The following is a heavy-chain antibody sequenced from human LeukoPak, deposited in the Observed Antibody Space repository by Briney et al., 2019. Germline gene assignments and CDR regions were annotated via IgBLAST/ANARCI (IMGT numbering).Heavy chain of an antibody. CDR2: IFGSGGSQ. J-gene: IGHJ4*02. CDR3: GKTTVGYSSGRYPGWPVDY. CDR1: GFTFNSYA. V-gene: IGHV3-23*01. Sequence: GGSLRLSCAASGFTFNSYAMSWVRQAPGKGLEWISGIFGSGGSQQYADSVKGRFTISRDNSQNTVYLQLGSLRVEDTAVYYCGKTTVGYSSGRYPGWPVDYWGQGALVTVSS. D-gene: IGHD2-15*01.